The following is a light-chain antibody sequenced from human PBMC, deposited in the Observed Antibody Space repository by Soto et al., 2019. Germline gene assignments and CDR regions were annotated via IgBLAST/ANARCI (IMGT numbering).Light chain of an antibody. J-gene: IGKJ1*01. Sequence: EIVLTQSPGTLSLSPGGRATLSCRSSQSVTSSCLAWYQQKPGQAPRLLIYGASSRATGIPDRFSGSGSGTDFPLTISSLEPEDFAVYYCQQYGNSPWTFGQGTKVEIK. CDR3: QQYGNSPWT. V-gene: IGKV3-20*01. CDR2: GAS. CDR1: QSVTSSC.